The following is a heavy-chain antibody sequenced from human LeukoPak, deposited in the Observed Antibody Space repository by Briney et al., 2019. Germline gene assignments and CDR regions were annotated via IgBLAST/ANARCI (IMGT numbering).Heavy chain of an antibody. V-gene: IGHV4-38-2*02. CDR3: ARVGMARGHAKYLAS. Sequence: SETLSLTCSVSGYSISSGHYWGWIRQPPGKGLEWIGSIYHSGSTYYNSSLKSRVTISVDTSKNQFSLKLNSVIAADTAVYYCARVGMARGHAKYLASGGQGPLAT. CDR2: IYHSGST. D-gene: IGHD3-10*01. J-gene: IGHJ4*02. CDR1: GYSISSGHY.